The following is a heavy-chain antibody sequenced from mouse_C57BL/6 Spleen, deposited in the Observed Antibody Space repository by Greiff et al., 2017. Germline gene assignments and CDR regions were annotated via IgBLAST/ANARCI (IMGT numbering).Heavy chain of an antibody. CDR1: GFNIKNNY. Sequence: VQLQQPVAELVRPGASVKLSCTASGFNIKNNYMHWVKQRPEQGLDWIGRIDPANGNTQYAPKFQGKATLTADTSSNSAYLQLSSLTSEDTAIFYCARSAEEFAYWGQGTLVTVSA. CDR2: IDPANGNT. J-gene: IGHJ3*01. CDR3: ARSAEEFAY. V-gene: IGHV14-3*01.